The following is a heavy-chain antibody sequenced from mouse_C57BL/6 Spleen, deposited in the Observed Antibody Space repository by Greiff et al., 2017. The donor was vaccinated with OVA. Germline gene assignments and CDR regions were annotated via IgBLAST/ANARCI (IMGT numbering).Heavy chain of an antibody. V-gene: IGHV1-9*01. CDR3: ARYGDYVDV. Sequence: QVQLKESGAELMKPGDSVKLSCKATGYTFTGYWIEWVKQRPGHGLEWIGEILTGSGSTNYNEKFKGKATFTADTSTNTVYLKLSSLTTEDAAIYYCARYGDYVDVWGTGTTVTVSS. J-gene: IGHJ1*03. CDR1: GYTFTGYW. CDR2: ILTGSGST. D-gene: IGHD2-13*01.